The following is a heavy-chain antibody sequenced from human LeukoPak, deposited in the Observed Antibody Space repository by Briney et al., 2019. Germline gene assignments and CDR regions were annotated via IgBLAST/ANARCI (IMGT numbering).Heavy chain of an antibody. V-gene: IGHV3-23*01. CDR3: AKGGGVRGTLAPY. CDR1: GFTFSSYA. D-gene: IGHD3-10*01. J-gene: IGHJ4*02. CDR2: ISGSGGST. Sequence: PGGSLRLSCAASGFTFSSYAMSWVRQAPGKGLEWVSAISGSGGSTYYADSVKGRFTISRDNSKNTLYLQMNGLRAEDTAVYYCAKGGGVRGTLAPYWGQGTLVTVSS.